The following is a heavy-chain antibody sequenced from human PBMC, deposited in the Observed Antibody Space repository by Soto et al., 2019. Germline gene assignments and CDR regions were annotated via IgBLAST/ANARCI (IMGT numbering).Heavy chain of an antibody. CDR2: ISYDGSNK. D-gene: IGHD3-16*02. V-gene: IGHV3-30*03. Sequence: HPGGSLRLSCAASGFTFSSYGMHWVRQAPGKGLEWVAVISYDGSNKYYAESVKGRFTISRDNSKNTLYLQMNSLRDEDTALYFCARGDYDYVWGSYRHFPFDYWGQGTLVTVSS. CDR1: GFTFSSYG. CDR3: ARGDYDYVWGSYRHFPFDY. J-gene: IGHJ4*02.